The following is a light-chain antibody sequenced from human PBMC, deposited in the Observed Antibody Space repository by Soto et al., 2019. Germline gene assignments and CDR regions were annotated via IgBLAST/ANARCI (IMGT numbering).Light chain of an antibody. CDR1: RSDVGGYNY. CDR2: EVS. J-gene: IGLJ1*01. CDR3: SSYASTSTLVV. V-gene: IGLV2-14*01. Sequence: QSALTQPASVSGSPGQSITISCTGTRSDVGGYNYVSWYQQHPGKAPKLMIFEVSNRPSGVSNRFSGYKSGNTASLTISGLQAADEADYYCSSYASTSTLVVFGTGTKVTVL.